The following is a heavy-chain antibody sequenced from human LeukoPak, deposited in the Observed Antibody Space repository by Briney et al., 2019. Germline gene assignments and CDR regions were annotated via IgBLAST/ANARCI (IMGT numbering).Heavy chain of an antibody. CDR2: IYYSGST. CDR3: ARVLKYYGSGSYLDY. D-gene: IGHD3-10*01. J-gene: IGHJ4*02. Sequence: SETLSLTCTVSGGSISSYYWSWIRQPPGKGLEWIGYIYYSGSTNYNPSLESRVTISVDTSKNQFSLKLSSVTAADTAVYYCARVLKYYGSGSYLDYLGQGTLVTVSS. CDR1: GGSISSYY. V-gene: IGHV4-59*01.